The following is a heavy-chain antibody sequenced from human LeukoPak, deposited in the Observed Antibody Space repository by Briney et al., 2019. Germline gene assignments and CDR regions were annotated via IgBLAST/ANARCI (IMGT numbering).Heavy chain of an antibody. CDR2: ISAYNGNT. J-gene: IGHJ4*02. V-gene: IGHV1-18*01. CDR1: GYTFTSYG. CDR3: ARELSQWYSSSAHHDY. Sequence: EASVKVSCKASGYTFTSYGISWVRQAPGQGLEWMGWISAYNGNTNYAQKLQGRVTMTTDTSTSTAYMELRSLRSDDTAVYYCARELSQWYSSSAHHDYWGQGTLVTVSS. D-gene: IGHD6-13*01.